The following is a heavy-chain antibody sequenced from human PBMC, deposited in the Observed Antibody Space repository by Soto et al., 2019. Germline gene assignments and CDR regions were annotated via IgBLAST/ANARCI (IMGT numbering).Heavy chain of an antibody. D-gene: IGHD5-12*01. J-gene: IGHJ6*03. CDR2: IYYSGST. V-gene: IGHV4-59*01. Sequence: QVRLQESGPGLVKPSETLSLTCTVSGGSISSYYWSWIRQPPGKGLEWIGYIYYSGSTNYNPSLKSRVTISVDTSKNQFSLKLSSVTAADTAVYYCARGSRATDYYYYYYMDVWGKGTTVTVSS. CDR1: GGSISSYY. CDR3: ARGSRATDYYYYYYMDV.